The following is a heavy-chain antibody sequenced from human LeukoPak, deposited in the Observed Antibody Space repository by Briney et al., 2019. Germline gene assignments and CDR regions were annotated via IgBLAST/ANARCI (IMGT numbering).Heavy chain of an antibody. D-gene: IGHD3-10*01. CDR3: AAQLGGNGSGT. V-gene: IGHV1-18*01. CDR2: ISAYNGNT. CDR1: GYTFTSYG. Sequence: ASVKVSCKASGYTFTSYGISWVRQAPGQGLEWMGWISAYNGNTNYAQKLQERVTITRDMSTSTAYMELSSLRSEDTAVYYCAAQLGGNGSGTWGQGTLVTVSS. J-gene: IGHJ5*02.